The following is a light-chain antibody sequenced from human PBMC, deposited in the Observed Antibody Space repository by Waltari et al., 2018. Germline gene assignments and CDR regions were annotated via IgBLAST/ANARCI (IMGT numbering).Light chain of an antibody. J-gene: IGKJ1*01. V-gene: IGKV1-5*03. CDR2: EAS. CDR3: QQYNTFSGT. CDR1: QTVNNW. Sequence: DIQMTHSPSTLSASVGDKVTITCRASQTVNNWLAWYQLKPGKAPRLLIYEASALDSGVPSRFSGSGSETEFTLTISSLQPEDFATYYCQQYNTFSGTFGQGTKVEVK.